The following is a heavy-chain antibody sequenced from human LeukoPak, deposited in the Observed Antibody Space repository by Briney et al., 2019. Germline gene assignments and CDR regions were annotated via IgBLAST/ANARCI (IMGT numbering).Heavy chain of an antibody. D-gene: IGHD5-18*01. CDR3: ARGGYTAMVGVYYYYGMDV. J-gene: IGHJ6*02. Sequence: PSETLSLTCTVSGGSINSGSYYWSWIRQPAGKGLEWIGRIYTSGSTNYNPSLKSRVTILVDTSKNQFSLKLSSVTAADTAVYYCARGGYTAMVGVYYYYGMDVWGQGTTVTVSS. V-gene: IGHV4-61*02. CDR1: GGSINSGSYY. CDR2: IYTSGST.